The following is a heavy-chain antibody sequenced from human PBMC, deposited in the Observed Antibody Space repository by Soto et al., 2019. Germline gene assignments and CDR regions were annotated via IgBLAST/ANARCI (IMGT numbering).Heavy chain of an antibody. CDR2: IYYSGST. D-gene: IGHD4-17*01. CDR3: ARETTVTTRGYYYYYYMGV. V-gene: IGHV4-31*03. J-gene: IGHJ6*03. CDR1: GGPISSSSYY. Sequence: PSETLSLTCTVSGGPISSSSYYWGWIRQPPGKGLEWIGYIYYSGSTYYNPSLKSRVTISVDTSKNQFSLKLSSVTAADTAVYYCARETTVTTRGYYYYYYMGVWGKGTTVTVSS.